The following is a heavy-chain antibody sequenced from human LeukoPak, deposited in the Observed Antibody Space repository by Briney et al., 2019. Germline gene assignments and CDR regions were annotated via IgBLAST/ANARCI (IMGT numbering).Heavy chain of an antibody. V-gene: IGHV3-7*05. CDR1: GFTFSSYW. D-gene: IGHD5-12*01. CDR2: IKQDGSEK. J-gene: IGHJ3*02. Sequence: PGGSLTLSCAASGFTFSSYWMSWVRQAPGKGLEWVANIKQDGSEKHYVDSVKGRFTISRDNAKNSLYLQMNSLRAEDTAVYYCAREGYGPYDAFDIWGQGTMVTVSS. CDR3: AREGYGPYDAFDI.